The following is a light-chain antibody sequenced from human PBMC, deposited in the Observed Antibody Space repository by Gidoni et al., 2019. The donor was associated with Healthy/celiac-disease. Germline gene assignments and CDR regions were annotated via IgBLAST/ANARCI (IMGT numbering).Light chain of an antibody. J-gene: IGKJ2*01. V-gene: IGKV1-33*01. CDR1: QDISNY. CDR3: QQYDNLPYT. Sequence: DIKMTQSPSSLSASVGDRVTITCQASQDISNYVNWYQQKPGKAPKLLIYDASNSATGVPSRFSGSCSGTDFTSTISSLPPEVTASYYCQQYDNLPYTFGQXTKLEIK. CDR2: DAS.